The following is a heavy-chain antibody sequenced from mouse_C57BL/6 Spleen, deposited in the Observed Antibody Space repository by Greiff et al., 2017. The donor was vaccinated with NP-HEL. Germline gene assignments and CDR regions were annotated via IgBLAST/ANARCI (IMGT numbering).Heavy chain of an antibody. D-gene: IGHD1-1*01. CDR1: GFTFSSYA. CDR3: TRVYYYGSRGVFDY. J-gene: IGHJ2*01. V-gene: IGHV5-9-1*02. CDR2: ISSGGDYI. Sequence: EVQLVESGEGLVKPGGSLKLSCAASGFTFSSYAMSWVRQTPEKRLEWVAYISSGGDYIYYADTVKGRFTISRDNARNTLYLQMSSLKSEDTAMYYCTRVYYYGSRGVFDYWGQGTTLTVSS.